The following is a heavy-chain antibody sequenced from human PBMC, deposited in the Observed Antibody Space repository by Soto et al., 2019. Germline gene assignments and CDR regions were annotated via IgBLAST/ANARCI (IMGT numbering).Heavy chain of an antibody. CDR2: ISTSGNT. CDR1: GVSMRNSY. V-gene: IGHV4-4*07. J-gene: IGHJ5*02. D-gene: IGHD3-16*01. Sequence: QVQLEESGPGLVKPSETLSLICSVSGVSMRNSYWTWIRQSAGKGLEWIGRISTSGNTNYNPSLNSRRTMAVDTSTNQVSLKLTSVTAADTAVYYCARGGGVPALGDPWGQGTLVTVSS. CDR3: ARGGGVPALGDP.